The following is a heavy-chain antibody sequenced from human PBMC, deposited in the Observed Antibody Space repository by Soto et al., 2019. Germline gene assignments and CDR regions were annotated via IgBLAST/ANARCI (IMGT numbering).Heavy chain of an antibody. CDR1: DGFFSGDS. Sequence: PSESLCLTGAVDDGFFSGDSWTWIRQPPGRGLEWIGEISHSGTTNYNPYLKSRVTIAVDTSKNHFSLKWSSVTAADTAVYYCARRTPRASEAYYNSWFDPWGQGTLVTVSS. D-gene: IGHD3-10*01. J-gene: IGHJ5*02. V-gene: IGHV4-34*01. CDR2: ISHSGTT. CDR3: ARRTPRASEAYYNSWFDP.